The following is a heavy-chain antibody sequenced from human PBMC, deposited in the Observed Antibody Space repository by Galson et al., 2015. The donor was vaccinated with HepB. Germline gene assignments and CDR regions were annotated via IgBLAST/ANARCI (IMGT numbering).Heavy chain of an antibody. J-gene: IGHJ4*02. CDR3: ARGGWDVVVPAAMDFDY. D-gene: IGHD2-2*01. CDR1: GGSFSGYY. V-gene: IGHV4-34*01. CDR2: INHSGST. Sequence: LTCAVYGGSFSGYYWSWIRQPPGKGLEWIGEINHSGSTNYNPSLKSRVTISVDTSKNQFSLKLSSVTAADTAVYYCARGGWDVVVPAAMDFDYWGQGTLVTVSS.